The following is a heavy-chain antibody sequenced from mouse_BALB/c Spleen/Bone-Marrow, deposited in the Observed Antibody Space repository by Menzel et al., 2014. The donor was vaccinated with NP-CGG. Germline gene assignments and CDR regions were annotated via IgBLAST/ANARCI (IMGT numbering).Heavy chain of an antibody. Sequence: VQLVESGPGLVQPSQSLSITCTVSGFSLSSYGVHWVRQSPGKGLEWLGVIWRGGSTDYNAAFMSRLSITKDNSKSQVFFKMNSLQADDTAIYYCAKDSYDIYYYAMDYWGQGTSVTVSS. CDR2: IWRGGST. CDR1: GFSLSSYG. D-gene: IGHD2-3*01. CDR3: AKDSYDIYYYAMDY. V-gene: IGHV2-5*01. J-gene: IGHJ4*01.